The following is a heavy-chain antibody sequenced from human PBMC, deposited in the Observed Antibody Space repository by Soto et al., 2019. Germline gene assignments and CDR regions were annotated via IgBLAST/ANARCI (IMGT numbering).Heavy chain of an antibody. J-gene: IGHJ4*02. CDR2: IQWNDDK. Sequence: SGPTLVNPTQTLTLTGTFSGFSLSTSEMGVGWIRQPPGKALEWLALIQWNDDKRYSPSLKSRLTITKDTSKSQVVLTMTNMEPIDTATYYCVRTRPTYEFWGQGILVTVSS. CDR3: VRTRPTYEF. D-gene: IGHD5-12*01. V-gene: IGHV2-5*01. CDR1: GFSLSTSEMG.